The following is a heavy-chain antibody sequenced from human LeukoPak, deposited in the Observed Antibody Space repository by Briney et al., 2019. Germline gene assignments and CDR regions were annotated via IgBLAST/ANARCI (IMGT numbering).Heavy chain of an antibody. CDR3: AGGRSWIQLGINWFDP. Sequence: SETLSLTCTVSGGSISSYYWSWIRQPPGKGLEWIGYIYYSGSTNYNPSLKSRVTISVDTSKNQFSLQLNSVTPEDTAVYYCAGGRSWIQLGINWFDPWGQGTLVTVSS. V-gene: IGHV4-59*12. J-gene: IGHJ5*02. CDR1: GGSISSYY. D-gene: IGHD5-18*01. CDR2: IYYSGST.